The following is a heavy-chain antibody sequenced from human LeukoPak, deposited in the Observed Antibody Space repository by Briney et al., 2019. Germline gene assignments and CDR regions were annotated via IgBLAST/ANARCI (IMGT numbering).Heavy chain of an antibody. CDR1: GGSISSSSYY. J-gene: IGHJ6*03. D-gene: IGHD3-10*01. Sequence: SETLSLTCTVSGGSISSSSYYWGWIRQPPGKGLERIGSIYYSGSTYYNPSLKSRFTISVDTSKNQFSPKLTSVTAADTAVYYCARRRVDTMVRGVIMWYYYYYMDVWGKGTTVTISS. V-gene: IGHV4-39*07. CDR2: IYYSGST. CDR3: ARRRVDTMVRGVIMWYYYYYMDV.